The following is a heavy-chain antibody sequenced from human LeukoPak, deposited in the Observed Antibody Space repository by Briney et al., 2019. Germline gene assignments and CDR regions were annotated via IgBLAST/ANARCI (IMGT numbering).Heavy chain of an antibody. D-gene: IGHD1-26*01. CDR3: ARSHSGSYYFDY. CDR2: INPNSGGT. Sequence: ASVEVSCKASGYTFTGYYMHWVRQAPGQGLEWMGWINPNSGGTNYAQKFQGRVTMTRDTSISTAYMELSRLRSDDTAVYYCARSHSGSYYFDYWGQGTLVTVSS. CDR1: GYTFTGYY. J-gene: IGHJ4*02. V-gene: IGHV1-2*02.